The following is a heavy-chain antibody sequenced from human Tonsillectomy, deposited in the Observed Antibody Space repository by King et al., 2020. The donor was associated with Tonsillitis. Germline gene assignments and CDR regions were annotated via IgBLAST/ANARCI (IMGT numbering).Heavy chain of an antibody. V-gene: IGHV3-49*04. CDR2: IKSKSDAETT. CDR1: GFTFGDYA. D-gene: IGHD2-8*01. J-gene: IGHJ6*02. CDR3: TCWPTCGMDA. Sequence: VQLVESGGGLVQPGRSLRLSCTASGFTFGDYAMTWVRQAPGKGLEWVSFIKSKSDAETTEYAASVKGKFTISRDDSKSIAYLKMKSLKTEDTAVYYCTCWPTCGMDAWGPGDTVTASS.